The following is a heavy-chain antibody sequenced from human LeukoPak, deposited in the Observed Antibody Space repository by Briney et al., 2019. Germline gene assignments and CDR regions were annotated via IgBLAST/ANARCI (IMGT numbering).Heavy chain of an antibody. CDR2: ISWNSGSI. CDR3: AKGQGHSSGWYYFDY. D-gene: IGHD6-19*01. Sequence: PGGSLRLSCAASGFTFDGYAMHWVRQAPGKGLEWVSGISWNSGSIGYADSVKGRFTISRDNAKNSLYLQMNSLRAEDMALYYCAKGQGHSSGWYYFDYWGQGTLVTVSS. V-gene: IGHV3-9*03. J-gene: IGHJ4*02. CDR1: GFTFDGYA.